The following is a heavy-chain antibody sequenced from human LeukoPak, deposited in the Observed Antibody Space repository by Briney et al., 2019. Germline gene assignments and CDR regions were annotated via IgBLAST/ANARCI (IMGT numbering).Heavy chain of an antibody. J-gene: IGHJ1*01. V-gene: IGHV3-38-3*01. Sequence: GGSLRLSCAASGFTVSSNEMSWVRQAPGKGLEWVSSISGGSTYYADSRKGRFTISRDNSKNTLHLQMNSLRAEDTAVYYCAREASPYGDYGGRYFQHWGQGTLVTVSS. CDR1: GFTVSSNE. CDR3: AREASPYGDYGGRYFQH. CDR2: ISGGST. D-gene: IGHD4-17*01.